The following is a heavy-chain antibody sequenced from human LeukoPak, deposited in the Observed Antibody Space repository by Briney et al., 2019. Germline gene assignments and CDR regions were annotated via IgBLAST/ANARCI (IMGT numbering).Heavy chain of an antibody. CDR3: ARDFAVMAY. CDR1: GFTFSSYA. V-gene: IGHV3-21*03. J-gene: IGHJ4*02. Sequence: GRSLRLSCAASGFTFSSYAMHWVRQAPGKGLEWVSSISSSSTSIYYADSVKGRFTISRDNAKNSLYLQMNSLRAEDTAMYYCARDFAVMAYWGQGTLVTVSS. D-gene: IGHD2-21*01. CDR2: ISSSSTSI.